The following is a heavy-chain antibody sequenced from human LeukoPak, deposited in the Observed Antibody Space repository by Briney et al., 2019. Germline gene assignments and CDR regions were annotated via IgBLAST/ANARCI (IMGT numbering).Heavy chain of an antibody. CDR1: GFTFSNAW. CDR2: IKVKTDGGTT. V-gene: IGHV3-15*01. D-gene: IGHD3-16*02. Sequence: PGGSLRLSCAASGFTFSNAWMSWVRQAPGKGLDWVGRIKVKTDGGTTDYAATVKGRFTIARSDSKNTLYLQMNKLKPEDTGVYYCTIDYDYAWGSYRLGFWGQGSLVTVSS. J-gene: IGHJ4*02. CDR3: TIDYDYAWGSYRLGF.